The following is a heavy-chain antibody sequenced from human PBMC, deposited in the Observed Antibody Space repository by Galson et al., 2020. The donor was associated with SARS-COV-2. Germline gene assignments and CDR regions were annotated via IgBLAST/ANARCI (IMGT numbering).Heavy chain of an antibody. Sequence: GGSLRLSRAASGFTFSSYGMHWVRQAPGKGLEWVAFIRYDGSNQYYADSVKGRFTLSRDNSKNTLYLQMNSLRAEDTAVYYCATSYYDFWSGYSPDYYYYYMDVWGKGTTVTVSS. CDR2: IRYDGSNQ. V-gene: IGHV3-30*02. J-gene: IGHJ6*03. CDR1: GFTFSSYG. CDR3: ATSYYDFWSGYSPDYYYYYMDV. D-gene: IGHD3-3*01.